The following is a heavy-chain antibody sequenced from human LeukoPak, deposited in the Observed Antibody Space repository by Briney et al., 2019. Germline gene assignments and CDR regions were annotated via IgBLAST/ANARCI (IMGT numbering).Heavy chain of an antibody. V-gene: IGHV3-48*03. D-gene: IGHD2-15*01. Sequence: GGSLRLSCAVSGFTFSDYEMNWVRQAPGKGLDWVSYISSSGRKIYYANTVKGRFTISRDNAKNSLYLQMNSLRADDTAVYYCARGPRDPTEYCSRGACAPTYDVWGQGTLVTVSS. CDR3: ARGPRDPTEYCSRGACAPTYDV. CDR2: ISSSGRKI. J-gene: IGHJ4*02. CDR1: GFTFSDYE.